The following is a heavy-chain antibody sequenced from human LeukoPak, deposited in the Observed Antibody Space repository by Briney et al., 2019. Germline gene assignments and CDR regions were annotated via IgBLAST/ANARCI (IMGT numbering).Heavy chain of an antibody. CDR3: ARGLWFGEVPSDHVFDI. J-gene: IGHJ3*02. V-gene: IGHV4-39*07. CDR1: GGSIISTSYY. CDR2: IYYSGSP. Sequence: PSETLSLTCTVSGGSIISTSYYWGWIRQPPGKGLEWIGSIYYSGSPYYNLYLKSRVTISVDTSKNQFSLKLSSVTAADTAVYYCARGLWFGEVPSDHVFDIWGQGTMVTVSS. D-gene: IGHD3-10*01.